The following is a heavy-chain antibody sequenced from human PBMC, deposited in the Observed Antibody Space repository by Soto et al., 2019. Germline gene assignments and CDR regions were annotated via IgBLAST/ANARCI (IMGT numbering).Heavy chain of an antibody. CDR2: INPRSGGNT. V-gene: IGHV1-46*03. D-gene: IGHD6-19*01. CDR3: ARGAVSSSGWLFDF. CDR1: GYTLTTNY. Sequence: QVQLMQSGSEVKKPGASVKVSCRASGYTLTTNYLHWVRQAPGQGLEWVAMINPRSGGNTNYAQKFKGRVAVTSDTSTTVYLELNSLSSDDTAVYYCARGAVSSSGWLFDFWGQGTLVTVSS. J-gene: IGHJ4*02.